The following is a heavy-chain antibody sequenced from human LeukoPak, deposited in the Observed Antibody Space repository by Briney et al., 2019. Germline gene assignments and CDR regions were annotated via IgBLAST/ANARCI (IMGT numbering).Heavy chain of an antibody. CDR1: GFTFSSYA. CDR3: AKDRKAAVAGTLFDY. CDR2: ISGSGGST. V-gene: IGHV3-23*01. Sequence: GGCLRLSCAASGFTFSSYAMSWVRQAPGKGLECDSAISGSGGSTYYADSVKGRFTISRDNSKNTLYLQMNSLRAEDTAVYYCAKDRKAAVAGTLFDYWGQGTLVTVSS. D-gene: IGHD6-19*01. J-gene: IGHJ4*02.